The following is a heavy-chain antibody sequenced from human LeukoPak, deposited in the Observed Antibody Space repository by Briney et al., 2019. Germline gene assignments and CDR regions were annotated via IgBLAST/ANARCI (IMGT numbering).Heavy chain of an antibody. J-gene: IGHJ4*02. CDR3: ARAELRYFDWPPGDY. D-gene: IGHD3-9*01. CDR1: GYTFTSYG. V-gene: IGHV1-18*01. Sequence: GASVKVSCKASGYTFTSYGISWVRQAPEQGLEWMGWISAYNGNTNYAQKLQGRVTMTTDTSTSTAYMELRSLRSDDTAVYYCARAELRYFDWPPGDYWGQGTLVTVSS. CDR2: ISAYNGNT.